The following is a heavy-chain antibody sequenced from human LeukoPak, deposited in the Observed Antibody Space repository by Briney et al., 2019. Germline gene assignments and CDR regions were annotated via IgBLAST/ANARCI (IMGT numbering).Heavy chain of an antibody. J-gene: IGHJ6*02. D-gene: IGHD6-13*01. CDR3: ARSLYSRSWEYGMDV. Sequence: GGSLRLSCAASGFTFSSYAMHWVRQAPGMGLEWVAVISYDGNHRDDADSVKGRFTISRDNSKNTLFLQMNSLRSEDTAVYYCARSLYSRSWEYGMDVWGQGTTVTVSS. CDR2: ISYDGNHR. CDR1: GFTFSSYA. V-gene: IGHV3-30-3*01.